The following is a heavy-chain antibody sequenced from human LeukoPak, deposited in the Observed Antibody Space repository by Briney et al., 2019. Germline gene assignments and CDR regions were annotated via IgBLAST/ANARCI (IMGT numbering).Heavy chain of an antibody. CDR2: ISSSGST. CDR3: ARVDYSGYDTRGWFDP. Sequence: SQTLSLTCTVSGDSISSGDYYWSWIRQPAGKGLEWIGRISSSGSTNYNPSLKSRVTISVDTSKNQFSLKLSSVTAADTAVYYCARVDYSGYDTRGWFDPWGQGTLVTVSS. CDR1: GDSISSGDYY. J-gene: IGHJ5*02. D-gene: IGHD5-12*01. V-gene: IGHV4-61*02.